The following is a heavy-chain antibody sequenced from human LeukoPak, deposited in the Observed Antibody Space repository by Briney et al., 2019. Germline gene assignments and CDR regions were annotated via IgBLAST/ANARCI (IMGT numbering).Heavy chain of an antibody. CDR2: ISYGGGNK. CDR1: GFTFSSYA. J-gene: IGHJ6*02. D-gene: IGHD3-22*01. V-gene: IGHV3-30-3*01. Sequence: GRSLRLSCAASGFTFSSYAMHWVRQAPGKGLEWVAVISYGGGNKYYADSVKGRFTISRDNSKNTLYLQMNSLRAEDTAVYYCARDRAPRITMIVVVTNRYYYGMDVWGQGTTVTVSS. CDR3: ARDRAPRITMIVVVTNRYYYGMDV.